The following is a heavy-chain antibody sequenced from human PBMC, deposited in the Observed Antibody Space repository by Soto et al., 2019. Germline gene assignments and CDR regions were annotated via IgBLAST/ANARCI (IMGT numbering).Heavy chain of an antibody. CDR2: IYPGDSDT. J-gene: IGHJ6*02. CDR3: ARHLGYCSSTSCYQGTYYYGMDV. CDR1: GYSFTSYW. D-gene: IGHD2-2*01. V-gene: IGHV5-51*01. Sequence: ESLNISCKGSGYSFTSYWIGLVRQMPGKGLEWMGIIYPGDSDTRYSPSFQGQVTISADKSISTAYLQWSSLKASDTAMYYCARHLGYCSSTSCYQGTYYYGMDVWGQGTTVTVSS.